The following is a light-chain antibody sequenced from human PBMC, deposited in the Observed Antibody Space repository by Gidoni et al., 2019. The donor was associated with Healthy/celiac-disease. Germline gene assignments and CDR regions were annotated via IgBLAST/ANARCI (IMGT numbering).Light chain of an antibody. V-gene: IGKV3-15*01. CDR3: QQYNNWLPLT. CDR2: GAS. J-gene: IGKJ4*01. Sequence: EIVMTQSPATLSVSPGERATLSCRARQSVSSNLAWYQQKPGQAPRLLIYGASTRATGIPARFSCSGSGTEFTLNISSLQSEDFAVYYCQQYNNWLPLTFGGGTKVEIK. CDR1: QSVSSN.